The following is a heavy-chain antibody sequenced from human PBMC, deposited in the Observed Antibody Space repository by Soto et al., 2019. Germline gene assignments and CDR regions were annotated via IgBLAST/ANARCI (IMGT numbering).Heavy chain of an antibody. CDR1: GFTFSDHY. CDR2: TRNKANSYTT. CDR3: ARVLRSGYSYGPQGSGYYYGMDV. J-gene: IGHJ6*02. V-gene: IGHV3-72*01. Sequence: GGSLRLSCAASGFTFSDHYMDWVRQAPGKGLEWVGRTRNKANSYTTEYAASVKGRFTISRDDSKNSLYLQMNSLKTEDTAVYYCARVLRSGYSYGPQGSGYYYGMDVWGQGTTVTVS. D-gene: IGHD5-18*01.